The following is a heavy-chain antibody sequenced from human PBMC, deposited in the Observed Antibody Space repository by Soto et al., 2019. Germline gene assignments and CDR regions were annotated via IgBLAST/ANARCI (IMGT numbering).Heavy chain of an antibody. CDR3: ARVLGLWVGELTYYFDY. D-gene: IGHD3-10*01. CDR1: GFTFSSYA. CDR2: ISYDGSNK. Sequence: GGSLRLSCAASGFTFSSYAMHWVRQAPGKGLEWVAVISYDGSNKYYADSVKGRFTISRDNSKNTLYLQMNSLRAEDTAVYYCARVLGLWVGELTYYFDYWGQGTLVTVSS. V-gene: IGHV3-30-3*01. J-gene: IGHJ4*02.